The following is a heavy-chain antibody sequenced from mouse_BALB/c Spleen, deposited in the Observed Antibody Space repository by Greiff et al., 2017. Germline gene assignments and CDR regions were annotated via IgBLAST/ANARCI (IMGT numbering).Heavy chain of an antibody. CDR1: GFTFSSYA. CDR2: ISSGGSYT. J-gene: IGHJ4*01. Sequence: EVQGVESGGGLVKPGGSLKLSCAASGFTFSSYAMSWVRQSPAKRLEWVAEISSGGSYTYYPDTVTGRFTISRDNAKNTLYLEMSSLRSEDTAMYYCARDDGNYYAMDYWGQGTSVTVSS. D-gene: IGHD2-1*01. V-gene: IGHV5-9-4*01. CDR3: ARDDGNYYAMDY.